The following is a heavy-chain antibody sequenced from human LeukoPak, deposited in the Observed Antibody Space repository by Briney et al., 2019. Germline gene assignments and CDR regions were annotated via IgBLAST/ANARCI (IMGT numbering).Heavy chain of an antibody. D-gene: IGHD6-13*01. V-gene: IGHV3-21*04. Sequence: GGSLRLSCAASGFTFSSYNMNWVRQAPGKGLEWVSSISSSSTYIYYADSVKGRFIISRDNSKNTLYLQMNSLRAEDTAVYYCAKDPGYSSTWYDYWGQGTLVTVSS. J-gene: IGHJ4*02. CDR2: ISSSSTYI. CDR1: GFTFSSYN. CDR3: AKDPGYSSTWYDY.